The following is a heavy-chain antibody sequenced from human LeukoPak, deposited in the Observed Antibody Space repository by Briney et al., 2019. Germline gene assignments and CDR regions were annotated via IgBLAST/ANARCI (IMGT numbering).Heavy chain of an antibody. CDR3: AKDLALFTPDVDY. Sequence: PGGSLRLSCAASGFTFSSYAMHWVRQAPGKGLEWVAVISYDGSNKYYADSVKGRFTISRDNSKNTLFLQMDSLRADDTAVYFCAKDLALFTPDVDYWGQGTLVTVSA. V-gene: IGHV3-30*07. J-gene: IGHJ4*02. D-gene: IGHD3-16*01. CDR2: ISYDGSNK. CDR1: GFTFSSYA.